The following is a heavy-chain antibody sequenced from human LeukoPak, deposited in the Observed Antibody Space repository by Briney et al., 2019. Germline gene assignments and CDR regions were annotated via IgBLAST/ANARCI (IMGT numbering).Heavy chain of an antibody. J-gene: IGHJ1*01. CDR1: GFTFSSYA. V-gene: IGHV3-30*04. D-gene: IGHD4-17*01. Sequence: GGSLRLSCAASGFTFSSYAMHWVRQAPGKGLEWVAVISYDGSNKYYADSVKGRFTISRDNSKNTLYLQMNSLRAEDTAVYYCARADDYGDYGGEYFQHWGQGTLVTVSS. CDR2: ISYDGSNK. CDR3: ARADDYGDYGGEYFQH.